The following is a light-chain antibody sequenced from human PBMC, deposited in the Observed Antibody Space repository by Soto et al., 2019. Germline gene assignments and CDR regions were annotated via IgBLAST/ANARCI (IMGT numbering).Light chain of an antibody. J-gene: IGKJ1*01. V-gene: IGKV3-11*01. CDR1: QSVSSY. CDR3: QQRSNWPLT. Sequence: EIVVTQSPATRSLSPGERATLSCRPSQSVSSYFAWYQQKPCHAPRLLIYDASNRATGIPARFSGSGVGTDCTLTISSLEPEDFAVYYCQQRSNWPLTFGQGTKVEIK. CDR2: DAS.